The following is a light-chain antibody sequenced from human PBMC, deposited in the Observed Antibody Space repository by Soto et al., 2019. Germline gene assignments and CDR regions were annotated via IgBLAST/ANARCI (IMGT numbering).Light chain of an antibody. CDR2: EVS. CDR3: CSYAASSTSYV. J-gene: IGLJ1*01. CDR1: SSDVGNYNL. Sequence: SALTQPASVSGSPGQSITISCTGTSSDVGNYNLVSWYQQYPGKAPKVMIYEVSKRPSGVPNRFSGSKSGNTASLTISGLQAEDEADYYCCSYAASSTSYVFGTGTKVTVL. V-gene: IGLV2-23*02.